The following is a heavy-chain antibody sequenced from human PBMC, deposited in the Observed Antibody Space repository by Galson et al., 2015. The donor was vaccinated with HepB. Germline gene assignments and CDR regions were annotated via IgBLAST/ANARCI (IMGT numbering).Heavy chain of an antibody. Sequence: TLSLTCTVSGGSISSGGYYWSWIRQHPGKGLEWIGYIYYSGSTYYNPSLKSRVFISVDTSKNHFSLQLSSVTAADTAGYYCARVLKVTWGLSPTTFDYWGQGTLVTVSS. V-gene: IGHV4-31*03. D-gene: IGHD2-21*02. CDR2: IYYSGST. CDR1: GGSISSGGYY. J-gene: IGHJ4*02. CDR3: ARVLKVTWGLSPTTFDY.